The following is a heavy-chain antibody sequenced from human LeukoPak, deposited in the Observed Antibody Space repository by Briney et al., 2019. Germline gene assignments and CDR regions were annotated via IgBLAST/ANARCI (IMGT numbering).Heavy chain of an antibody. CDR3: ARMYSNDYFFDY. CDR1: GFTFSSYN. CDR2: ISSRTSYI. V-gene: IGHV3-21*01. J-gene: IGHJ4*02. D-gene: IGHD6-13*01. Sequence: GGSLRLSCAASGFTFSSYNMNWVRQAPGKGLEWVSSISSRTSYIFHADSVKGRFTISRDNAKNSLYLQMNSLRAEDTAVYYCARMYSNDYFFDYWGQGTLVTVSS.